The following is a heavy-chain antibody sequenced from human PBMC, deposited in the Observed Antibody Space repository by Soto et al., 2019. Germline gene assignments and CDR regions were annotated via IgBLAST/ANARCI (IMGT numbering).Heavy chain of an antibody. D-gene: IGHD1-26*01. CDR2: IIPIFGTA. J-gene: IGHJ6*02. Sequence: QVQLVQSGAEVKKPGSSVKVSCKASGGNFSSDAISWVRQAPGQGLEWMGGIIPIFGTANYAQKFQGRVTITADESTSTAYMELSSLRSEDTAVYYCARDGVGATNYYYGMDVWGQGTTVTVSS. CDR1: GGNFSSDA. V-gene: IGHV1-69*12. CDR3: ARDGVGATNYYYGMDV.